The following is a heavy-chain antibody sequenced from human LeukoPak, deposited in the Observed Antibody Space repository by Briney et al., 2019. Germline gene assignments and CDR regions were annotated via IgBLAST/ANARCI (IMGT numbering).Heavy chain of an antibody. V-gene: IGHV3-33*01. Sequence: GGPLRLSCSASGFTFSYYAIPWVRQAPGKGLEWVALIWSDEYYADSVQGRIPISRDNSKNTVYLQMNSLRAEDTAVYYCARQLFGSGSCPDGWGQGTLVTVSS. J-gene: IGHJ4*02. D-gene: IGHD3-10*01. CDR3: ARQLFGSGSCPDG. CDR1: GFTFSYYA. CDR2: IWSDE.